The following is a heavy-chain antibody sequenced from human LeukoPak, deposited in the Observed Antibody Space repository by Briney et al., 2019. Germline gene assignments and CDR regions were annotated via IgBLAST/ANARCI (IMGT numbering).Heavy chain of an antibody. V-gene: IGHV4-39*01. D-gene: IGHD7-27*01. CDR3: ASEPLGNLDY. CDR1: GGSISSSSYY. J-gene: IGHJ4*02. Sequence: PSETLSLXCTVSGGSISSSSYYWGWIRQPPGKGLEWIGSIYYRGIAYYNPSLKSRATISVDTSKNQLSLRLSSVTAADTAVYYCASEPLGNLDYWGQGTLVTVSS. CDR2: IYYRGIA.